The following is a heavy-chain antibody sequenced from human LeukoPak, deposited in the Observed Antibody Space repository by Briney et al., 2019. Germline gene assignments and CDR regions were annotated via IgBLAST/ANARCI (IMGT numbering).Heavy chain of an antibody. CDR3: ARDPRIAAAGYNWFDP. CDR1: GGTFSSYA. D-gene: IGHD6-13*01. J-gene: IGHJ5*02. CDR2: IIPILGIA. Sequence: AASVKVSCKASGGTFSSYAISWVRQAPGQGLEWMGRIIPILGIANYAQKFQGRVTITADKSTSTAYMELSSLRSEDTAVYYCARDPRIAAAGYNWFDPWGQGTLVTVSS. V-gene: IGHV1-69*04.